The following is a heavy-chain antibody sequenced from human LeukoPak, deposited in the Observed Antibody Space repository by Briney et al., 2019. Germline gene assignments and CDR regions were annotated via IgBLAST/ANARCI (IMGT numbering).Heavy chain of an antibody. J-gene: IGHJ3*02. Sequence: GGSLRLSCTASGFTFTNCGMHWVRQAPGKGLEWVAFIRYDGSPKYYADSVKGRFAISRDNSKNTLYLQMNGLKTEDTAFYYCARSYSSSWYLFWDAFDIWGQGTMVTVSS. CDR1: GFTFTNCG. D-gene: IGHD6-13*01. CDR2: IRYDGSPK. V-gene: IGHV3-30*02. CDR3: ARSYSSSWYLFWDAFDI.